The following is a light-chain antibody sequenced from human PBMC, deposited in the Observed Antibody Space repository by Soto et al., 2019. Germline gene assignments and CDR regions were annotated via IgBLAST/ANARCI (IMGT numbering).Light chain of an antibody. CDR2: DDS. CDR1: NIGSKS. J-gene: IGLJ1*01. CDR3: QVWDTRDVHYV. V-gene: IGLV3-21*02. Sequence: SYELTQPPSVSVAPGQTARIACGGNNIGSKSVHWYQQKPGQAPVLVVYDDSDRPSGIPERFSGSNSGNTATLAISGVEAGDEADYYCQVWDTRDVHYVFGTGTKVTVL.